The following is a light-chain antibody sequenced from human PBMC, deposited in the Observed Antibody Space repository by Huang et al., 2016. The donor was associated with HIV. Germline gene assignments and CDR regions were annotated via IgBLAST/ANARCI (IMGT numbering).Light chain of an antibody. CDR3: QQSFSMPNT. J-gene: IGKJ2*01. CDR2: GVS. V-gene: IGKV1-39*01. Sequence: DIQMTQSPSSLFASVGDRVTITCRASQSISRYLNWYQHKPGKVPKLLIYGVSNLPYGVPSRFSGYGSGTDFTLTIDSLQREDFATYYCQQSFSMPNTFGPGTKLE. CDR1: QSISRY.